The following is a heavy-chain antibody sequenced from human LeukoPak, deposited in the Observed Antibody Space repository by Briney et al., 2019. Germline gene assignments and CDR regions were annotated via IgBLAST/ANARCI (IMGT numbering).Heavy chain of an antibody. J-gene: IGHJ4*02. CDR2: LSWNSGSI. V-gene: IGHV3-9*03. Sequence: PGRSLRLPCAASGFPYDDYAMLCAPHARGKGLECVSGLSWNSGSIGYADSVKGRFTISRGNAKNSLYLQLNSLRAEDMALYYCARDWGYGSGSVYFDYWGQGALVTVSS. D-gene: IGHD3-10*01. CDR3: ARDWGYGSGSVYFDY. CDR1: GFPYDDYA.